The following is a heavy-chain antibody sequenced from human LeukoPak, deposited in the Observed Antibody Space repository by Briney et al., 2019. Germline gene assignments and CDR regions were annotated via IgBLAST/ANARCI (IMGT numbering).Heavy chain of an antibody. CDR1: GDSISSYY. J-gene: IGHJ4*02. CDR2: IYTSGST. V-gene: IGHV4-4*07. Sequence: SETPSLTCSVSGDSISSYYWSWIRQPAGKGLEWIGRIYTSGSTNYNPSLKSRVAISVDKSKNQFSLKLSSVTAADTAVYYCTRDSPGYSSGHFDYWGQGTLVTVSS. D-gene: IGHD6-19*01. CDR3: TRDSPGYSSGHFDY.